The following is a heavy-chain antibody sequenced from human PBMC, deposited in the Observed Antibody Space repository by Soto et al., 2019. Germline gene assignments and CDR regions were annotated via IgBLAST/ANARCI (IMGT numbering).Heavy chain of an antibody. J-gene: IGHJ4*02. D-gene: IGHD6-6*01. CDR1: GFTFSSYA. Sequence: EVPLLESGGGLVQPGGSLRLSCAASGFTFSSYAMSWVRQAPGKGLEWVSAISTSGSTYYADSVKGRFTISRDNSKNTLYLQMNSLRAEDTAVYYCAKGGPGSSLDYWGQGTLVTVSS. CDR3: AKGGPGSSLDY. V-gene: IGHV3-23*01. CDR2: ISTSGST.